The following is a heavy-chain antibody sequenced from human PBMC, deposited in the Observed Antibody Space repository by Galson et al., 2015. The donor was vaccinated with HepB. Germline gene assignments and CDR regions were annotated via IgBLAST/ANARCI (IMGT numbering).Heavy chain of an antibody. D-gene: IGHD3-22*01. CDR3: ARHSRIDRYYYDSSAYPGDFDY. CDR2: FYYSGST. Sequence: ETLSLTCTVSGGSISSSSYYWGWIRQPPGKGLEWIGSFYYSGSTYYNPSLKSRVTISVDTSKNQFSLKLSSVTAADTAVYYCARHSRIDRYYYDSSAYPGDFDYWGQGTLVTVSS. J-gene: IGHJ4*02. CDR1: GGSISSSSYY. V-gene: IGHV4-39*01.